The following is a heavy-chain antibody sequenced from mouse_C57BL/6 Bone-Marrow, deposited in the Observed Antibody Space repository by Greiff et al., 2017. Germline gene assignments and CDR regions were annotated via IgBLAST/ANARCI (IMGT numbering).Heavy chain of an antibody. V-gene: IGHV1-9*01. CDR2: ILPGSGST. J-gene: IGHJ4*01. CDR1: GSTFTGYW. CDR3: ARWTAGAMDY. Sequence: QVQLQQSGAELMKPGASVKLSCQATGSTFTGYWIEWVKQRPGHGLEWIGAILPGSGSTNYNEKFKGKATLTADTSSNTAYMQLSSLTTEDSASYYCARWTAGAMDYWGQGTSVTVSS.